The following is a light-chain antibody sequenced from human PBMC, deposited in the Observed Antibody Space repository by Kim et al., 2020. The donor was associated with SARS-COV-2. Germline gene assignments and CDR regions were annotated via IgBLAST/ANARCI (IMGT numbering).Light chain of an antibody. CDR3: QVWDSSSDHRVV. CDR1: SSGSKS. J-gene: IGLJ2*01. CDR2: YDS. V-gene: IGLV3-21*04. Sequence: PGKTDRFACGGKSSGSKSVTWYQQKSGQAPILVIYYDSDRPSGIPERFSGSNSRNTATLTISRVEAGDEADYYCQVWDSSSDHRVVFGGGTQLTVL.